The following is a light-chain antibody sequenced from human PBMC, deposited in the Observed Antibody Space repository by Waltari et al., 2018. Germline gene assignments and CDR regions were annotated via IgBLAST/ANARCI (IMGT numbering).Light chain of an antibody. V-gene: IGLV1-44*01. J-gene: IGLJ3*02. Sequence: QSVLTQPPSVSGTPGQRVTISCSGSASNIRNNLVNWYQQFPGKAPKLLIYRSDQRPSGAPDRFSGSKSVTSASLAISGLQSEDEADYYCAAWDDSLNGRWVFGGGTKVTVL. CDR3: AAWDDSLNGRWV. CDR1: ASNIRNNL. CDR2: RSD.